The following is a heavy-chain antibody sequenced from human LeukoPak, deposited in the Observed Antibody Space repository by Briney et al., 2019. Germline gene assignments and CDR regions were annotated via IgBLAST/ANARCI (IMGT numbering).Heavy chain of an antibody. CDR1: GFTFSNYA. Sequence: GGSLRLSCTASGFTFSNYAMSWVRQVPGKELEWVSTISGSDGSTYYADSVKGRFTISRDNSKNTLYLQMNSLRVEDTAIYYCAKGRGYCTGGSCYSDYWGQGTLVTVSS. CDR2: ISGSDGST. D-gene: IGHD2-15*01. CDR3: AKGRGYCTGGSCYSDY. V-gene: IGHV3-23*01. J-gene: IGHJ4*02.